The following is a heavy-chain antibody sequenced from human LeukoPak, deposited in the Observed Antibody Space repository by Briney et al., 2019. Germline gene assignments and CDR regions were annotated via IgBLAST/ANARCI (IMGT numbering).Heavy chain of an antibody. J-gene: IGHJ6*02. Sequence: GASVKVSCKASGYTFTCYYMHWVRQAPGQGLEWMGWINPNSGGTNYAQKFQGRVTMTRDTSISTAYMELSRLRSDDTAVYYCARDLVVVPAAKYYYYYGTDVWGQGTTVTVSS. D-gene: IGHD2-2*01. V-gene: IGHV1-2*02. CDR3: ARDLVVVPAAKYYYYYGTDV. CDR2: INPNSGGT. CDR1: GYTFTCYY.